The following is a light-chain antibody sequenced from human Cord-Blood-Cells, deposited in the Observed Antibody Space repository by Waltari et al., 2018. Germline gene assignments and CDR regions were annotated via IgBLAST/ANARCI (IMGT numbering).Light chain of an antibody. CDR2: AAS. Sequence: DIQMTHSPSSLSASVGDRVTITCRASQSINSYLNWYQQKPGKAPKLLIYAASSLQSGVPSRVSGSGSGTDFTLTISSLQPEDFATYYCQQSYSTPWTFGQGTKVESK. CDR1: QSINSY. J-gene: IGKJ1*01. V-gene: IGKV1-39*01. CDR3: QQSYSTPWT.